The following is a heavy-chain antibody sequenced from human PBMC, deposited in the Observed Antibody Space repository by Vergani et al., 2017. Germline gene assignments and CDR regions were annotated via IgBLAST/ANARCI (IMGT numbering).Heavy chain of an antibody. Sequence: QVQLVQSGAEVKKPGASVKVSCKASGYTFTSYYMHWVRQAPGQGLEWMGIINPSGGSTSYTQNFQGRVTMTRDTSTSTVYMELSSLRSEDTAVYYCARDRLLSSRPLRYFDWLNYYYYGMDVWGQGTTVTVSS. V-gene: IGHV1-46*01. J-gene: IGHJ6*02. D-gene: IGHD3-9*01. CDR3: ARDRLLSSRPLRYFDWLNYYYYGMDV. CDR1: GYTFTSYY. CDR2: INPSGGST.